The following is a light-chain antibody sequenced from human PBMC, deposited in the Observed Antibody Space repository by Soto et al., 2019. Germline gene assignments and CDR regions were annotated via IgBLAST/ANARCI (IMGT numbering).Light chain of an antibody. CDR2: GAS. CDR1: QSISSN. J-gene: IGKJ1*01. V-gene: IGKV3-15*01. Sequence: EIVMTQSPATLSVSPGERATLSCRASQSISSNLAWYLQKPGQAPRLLIYGASTRATGIPARFSGSGSGTEFTLTISSLQPEDFATYYCQQSYSTPRTFGQGTKVDIK. CDR3: QQSYSTPRT.